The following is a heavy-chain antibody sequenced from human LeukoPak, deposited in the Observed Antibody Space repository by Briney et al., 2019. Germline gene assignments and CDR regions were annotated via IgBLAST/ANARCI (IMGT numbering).Heavy chain of an antibody. J-gene: IGHJ4*02. D-gene: IGHD1-26*01. CDR2: INPNSGDT. Sequence: ASVMASCKASGYTFTVYYIHWVRQAPGQGLEWMGWINPNSGDTNYAQKLQGRVTVTRDTSISTAFMELNRLTSDDTAVYYCAREGAGGSWAGYWGQGTLVTVSS. V-gene: IGHV1-2*02. CDR1: GYTFTVYY. CDR3: AREGAGGSWAGY.